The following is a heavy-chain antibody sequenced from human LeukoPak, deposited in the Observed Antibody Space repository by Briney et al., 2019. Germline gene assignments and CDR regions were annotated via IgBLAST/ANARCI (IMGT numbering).Heavy chain of an antibody. D-gene: IGHD4-23*01. Sequence: PGGSLRLSCAGSGFTFDDYAMHWVGQVPGKGVEGVSGISWSGGSREYVGSVKGGFTISRAHAKNALYLQMSSLRPEDTALYSCAKDRDYGGDADPAVFDLWGQGTMVTVSS. J-gene: IGHJ3*01. V-gene: IGHV3-9*01. CDR1: GFTFDDYA. CDR2: ISWSGGSR. CDR3: AKDRDYGGDADPAVFDL.